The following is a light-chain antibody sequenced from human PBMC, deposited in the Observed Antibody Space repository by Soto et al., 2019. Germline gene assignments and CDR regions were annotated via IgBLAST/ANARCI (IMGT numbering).Light chain of an antibody. Sequence: QAVLTQPRSVSGAPGKSVTISLTGTSSDVGGYNYVSWYQQHPGKAPKLMIYDVSKRPSGVPDRFSGSKSGNTASLTISGLQAEDEADYYCCSYAGSYVFGTGTKVTVL. CDR1: SSDVGGYNY. V-gene: IGLV2-11*01. CDR2: DVS. J-gene: IGLJ1*01. CDR3: CSYAGSYV.